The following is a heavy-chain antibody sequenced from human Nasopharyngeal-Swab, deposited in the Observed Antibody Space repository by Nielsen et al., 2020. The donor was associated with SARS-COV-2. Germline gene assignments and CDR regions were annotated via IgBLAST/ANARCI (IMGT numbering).Heavy chain of an antibody. Sequence: SVKVSCKASGGTFSSYAISWVRQAPGQGLEWMGGIIPIFGTANYAQKFQGRVTITADESTSTAHMELSSLRSEDTAVYYCARSSGWYVTLDYWGQGTLVTVSS. CDR2: IIPIFGTA. J-gene: IGHJ4*02. V-gene: IGHV1-69*13. D-gene: IGHD6-19*01. CDR1: GGTFSSYA. CDR3: ARSSGWYVTLDY.